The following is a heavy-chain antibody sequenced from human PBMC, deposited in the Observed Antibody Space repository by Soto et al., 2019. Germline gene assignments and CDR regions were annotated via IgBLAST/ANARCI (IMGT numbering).Heavy chain of an antibody. CDR1: GFTFSSYG. CDR2: IWYDGSNK. J-gene: IGHJ3*02. D-gene: IGHD2-2*01. CDR3: ASLGYCSSSSCYDAFDI. V-gene: IGHV3-33*01. Sequence: QVQLVESGGGVVQPGRSLRLSCAASGFTFSSYGMHWFRQAPGKGLVWVAVIWYDGSNKYYADSVKGRFTISRDNSKNTLYLQMDSLISEDTAVYYWASLGYCSSSSCYDAFDIWGQGTMVTVSS.